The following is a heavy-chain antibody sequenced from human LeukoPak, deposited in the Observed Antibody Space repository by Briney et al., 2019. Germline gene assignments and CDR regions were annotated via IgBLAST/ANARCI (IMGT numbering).Heavy chain of an antibody. J-gene: IGHJ4*02. CDR1: GFTFSNSA. Sequence: GGSLRLSCAASGFTFSNSAMNWGRQVPGQGLEWVTSIDYDSSHIYYAASVRGRFTISRDNARNSVYLQMNSLRVEDTAVYYCARDPLRYLRVGHYDYWGQGTLVAVSS. V-gene: IGHV3-21*01. D-gene: IGHD3-9*01. CDR2: IDYDSSHI. CDR3: ARDPLRYLRVGHYDY.